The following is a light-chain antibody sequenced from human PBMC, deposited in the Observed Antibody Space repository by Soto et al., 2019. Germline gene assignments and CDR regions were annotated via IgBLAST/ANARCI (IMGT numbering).Light chain of an antibody. CDR3: QQTYSTPRT. Sequence: DIQMTQSPSSLSASVGDRVTLTCRASQSISSYLNWYQQEPGKAPKLLIYAASTLQRGVPSKYTGSGSGTDFTLTISSLQPEDFATYYCQQTYSTPRTFGQGTKVDIK. CDR2: AAS. V-gene: IGKV1-39*01. CDR1: QSISSY. J-gene: IGKJ1*01.